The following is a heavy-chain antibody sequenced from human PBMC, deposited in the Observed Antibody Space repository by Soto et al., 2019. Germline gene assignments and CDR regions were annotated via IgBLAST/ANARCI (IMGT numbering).Heavy chain of an antibody. J-gene: IGHJ3*02. Sequence: HPGGSLRLSCAASGFTFSSYGMHWVRQAPGKGLEWVAVIWYDGSNKYYADSVKGRFTISRDNSKNTLYLQMNSLRAEDTAVYYCARGGYCSGGSCYSYGAYDIWSQGTMDTVSS. CDR1: GFTFSSYG. D-gene: IGHD2-15*01. V-gene: IGHV3-33*01. CDR2: IWYDGSNK. CDR3: ARGGYCSGGSCYSYGAYDI.